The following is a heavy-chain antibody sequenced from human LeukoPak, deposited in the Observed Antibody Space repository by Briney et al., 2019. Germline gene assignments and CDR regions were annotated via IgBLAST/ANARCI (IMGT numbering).Heavy chain of an antibody. V-gene: IGHV4-61*02. D-gene: IGHD1-26*01. J-gene: IGHJ4*02. CDR1: GGSISSGSYY. CDR3: ATLVVGAAISNYFDY. CDR2: IYTSGST. Sequence: PSQTLSLTCTVSGGSISSGSYYWSWIRQPAGKGLEWIGRIYTSGSTNYNPSLKSRVTISVDTSKNQFSLKLSSVTAADTAVYYCATLVVGAAISNYFDYWGQGTLVTVSS.